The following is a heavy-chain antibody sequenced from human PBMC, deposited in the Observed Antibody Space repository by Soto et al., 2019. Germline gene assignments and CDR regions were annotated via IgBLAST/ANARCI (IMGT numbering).Heavy chain of an antibody. CDR2: IYYSGST. CDR3: ARRGAGDSKWFDP. Sequence: SETLSLTCTVSGGPISSSSYYWGWIRQPPGKGLEWIGSIYYSGSTYYNPSLKSRVTISVDTSKNQFSLKLSSVTAADTAVYYYARRGAGDSKWFDPWGQGTLVTVSS. J-gene: IGHJ5*02. CDR1: GGPISSSSYY. V-gene: IGHV4-39*01. D-gene: IGHD4-4*01.